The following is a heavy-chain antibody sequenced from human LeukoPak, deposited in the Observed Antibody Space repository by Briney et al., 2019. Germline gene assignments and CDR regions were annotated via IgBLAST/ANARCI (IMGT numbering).Heavy chain of an antibody. CDR2: INTNTGNP. Sequence: GASVTVSFTASGYTFTIYAMNWVRQAPGQGLEWMGWINTNTGNPTYAQGFTGRFVFSLDTSVSTAYLQISSLKAEDTAVYYCARDHGPPEYYYDSSGYFDAFDIWGQGTMVTVSS. D-gene: IGHD3-22*01. CDR1: GYTFTIYA. J-gene: IGHJ3*02. CDR3: ARDHGPPEYYYDSSGYFDAFDI. V-gene: IGHV7-4-1*02.